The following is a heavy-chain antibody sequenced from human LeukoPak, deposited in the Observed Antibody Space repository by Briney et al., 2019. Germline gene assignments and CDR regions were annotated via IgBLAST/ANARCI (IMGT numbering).Heavy chain of an antibody. CDR2: ISSNGGST. J-gene: IGHJ4*02. CDR1: GFTFSSYA. CDR3: ARDAYNYGYYFDY. Sequence: GGSLRLSCAASGFTFSSYAMHWVRQAPGKGLEFVSAISSNGGSTYYAKSAKGRFTVSRDNSKNTLYLQMGSLRAEDMAVYYCARDAYNYGYYFDYWGQGTLVTVSS. D-gene: IGHD5-18*01. V-gene: IGHV3-64*01.